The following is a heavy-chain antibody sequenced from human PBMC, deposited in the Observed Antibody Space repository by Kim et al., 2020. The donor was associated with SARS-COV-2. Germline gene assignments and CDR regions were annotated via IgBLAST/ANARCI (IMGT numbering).Heavy chain of an antibody. J-gene: IGHJ1*01. V-gene: IGHV4-4*02. CDR1: GGSISSSNW. CDR2: IYHSGST. D-gene: IGHD6-13*01. Sequence: SETLSLTCAVSGGSISSSNWWSWVRQPPGKGLEWIGEIYHSGSTNYNPSLTSRVTISVDKSKNQFSLKLSSVTAADTAVYYCAGGEMYSSSWWRIDFQHWGQGTLVTVSS. CDR3: AGGEMYSSSWWRIDFQH.